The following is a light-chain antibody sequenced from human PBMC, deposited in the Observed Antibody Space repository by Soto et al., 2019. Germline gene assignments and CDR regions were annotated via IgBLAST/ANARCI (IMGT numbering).Light chain of an antibody. CDR1: QSVRSNY. V-gene: IGKV3-20*01. CDR2: GAA. Sequence: EIVLTQSPGTLSLSPGDRATLSCRASQSVRSNYLAWYQQKPGQAPRLLLYGAASRATGIPDRFSVSGSGTDFTLTISRLEPEDFAVYYCQQYDTSPPLTFGGGTKLEIK. CDR3: QQYDTSPPLT. J-gene: IGKJ4*01.